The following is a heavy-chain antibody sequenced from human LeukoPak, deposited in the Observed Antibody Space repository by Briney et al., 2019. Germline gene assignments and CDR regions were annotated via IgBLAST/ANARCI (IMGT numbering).Heavy chain of an antibody. CDR2: IYYSGST. CDR3: ARFEYSSSSDDY. D-gene: IGHD6-6*01. V-gene: IGHV4-59*08. CDR1: GGSISSYY. Sequence: SETLSLTCTVSGGSISSYYWSWIRQPPGKGLEWIGYIYYSGSTNYNPSLKSRVTISVDTSKNQFSLKLSSVTAADTAVYYCARFEYSSSSDDYWGQGTLVTVSS. J-gene: IGHJ4*02.